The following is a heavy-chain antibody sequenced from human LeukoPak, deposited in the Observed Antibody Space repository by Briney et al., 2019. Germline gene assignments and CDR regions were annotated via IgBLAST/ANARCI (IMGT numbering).Heavy chain of an antibody. V-gene: IGHV1-24*01. Sequence: ALVTVSCKVSGNSLSELSIQWVRQAPGKGLECMGGFDPEEAKMVYAQNFQGRVTMTEDTSTQTAYMELSGLTSDDTAVYYCTTRSGDFWSGFVNWGQGTLVTVSS. CDR1: GNSLSELS. CDR2: FDPEEAKM. D-gene: IGHD3-3*01. CDR3: TTRSGDFWSGFVN. J-gene: IGHJ4*02.